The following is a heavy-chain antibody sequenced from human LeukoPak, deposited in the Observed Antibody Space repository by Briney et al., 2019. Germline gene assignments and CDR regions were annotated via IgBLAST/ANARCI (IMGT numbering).Heavy chain of an antibody. D-gene: IGHD3-10*02. Sequence: PGGSLRLSCAASGFTFSSYAMNWVCQAPGKGLEWVSYISSSGSTIYYADSVKGRFTISRDNAKNSLYLQMNSLRAADTAVYYCAELGITMIGGVWGKGTTVTISS. V-gene: IGHV3-48*03. CDR3: AELGITMIGGV. J-gene: IGHJ6*04. CDR1: GFTFSSYA. CDR2: ISSSGSTI.